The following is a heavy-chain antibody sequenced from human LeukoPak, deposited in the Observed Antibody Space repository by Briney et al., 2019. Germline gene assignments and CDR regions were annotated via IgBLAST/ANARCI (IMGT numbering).Heavy chain of an antibody. D-gene: IGHD6-13*01. V-gene: IGHV1-2*02. CDR3: ARDWSTIAAAADRFFYGMDV. CDR2: INPNRGGGT. Sequence: ASVKVSCKASGYTFTGYYIHWVRQAPGQGLEWMGWINPNRGGGTNYAQKFKGRVTITRDTSISTAYMELSRLRSDDTAVYYCARDWSTIAAAADRFFYGMDVWGQGTTVIVSS. J-gene: IGHJ6*02. CDR1: GYTFTGYY.